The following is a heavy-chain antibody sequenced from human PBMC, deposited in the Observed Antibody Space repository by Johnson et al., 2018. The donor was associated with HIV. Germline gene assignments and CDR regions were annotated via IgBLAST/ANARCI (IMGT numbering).Heavy chain of an antibody. Sequence: EKLVESGGGLIQPGGSLRLSCAASGFTVSSNYMSWVRQAPGKGLEWVSVIYSGGSTYSADSVKGRFTISRDNSKNTLYLQMNTLRAADTAVYYCARSYNWNDGLDAFDIWGQGTMVTVSS. CDR2: IYSGGST. V-gene: IGHV3-53*01. D-gene: IGHD1-20*01. CDR3: ARSYNWNDGLDAFDI. J-gene: IGHJ3*02. CDR1: GFTVSSNY.